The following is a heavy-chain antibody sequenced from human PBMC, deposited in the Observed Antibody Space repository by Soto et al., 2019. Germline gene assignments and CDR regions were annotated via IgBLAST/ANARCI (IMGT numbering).Heavy chain of an antibody. V-gene: IGHV3-74*01. CDR2: ISSSGRSI. D-gene: IGHD3-3*01. Sequence: EVQLVESGGCLVQPGGSLRLSCVASGFTFSSYWMNWVRQAPGEGLVWVSRISSSGRSIDYADSVKGRFTISRDNARNTLFLQMNSLRAEDTAVYYCARDPAVFGVDNWGQGTLVTVSS. CDR1: GFTFSSYW. CDR3: ARDPAVFGVDN. J-gene: IGHJ4*02.